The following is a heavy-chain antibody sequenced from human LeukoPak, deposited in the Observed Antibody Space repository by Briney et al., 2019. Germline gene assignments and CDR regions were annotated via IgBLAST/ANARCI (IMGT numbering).Heavy chain of an antibody. J-gene: IGHJ5*02. D-gene: IGHD3-9*01. CDR3: ARDVRYYDILTGYSNWFDP. V-gene: IGHV4-39*07. Sequence: SETLSLTCTVSGGSISSSSYYWGWIRQPPGKGLEWIGSIYYSGSTYYNPSLKSRVTISVDTSKNQFSLKLSSVTAADTAVYYCARDVRYYDILTGYSNWFDPWGQGTLVTVSS. CDR1: GGSISSSSYY. CDR2: IYYSGST.